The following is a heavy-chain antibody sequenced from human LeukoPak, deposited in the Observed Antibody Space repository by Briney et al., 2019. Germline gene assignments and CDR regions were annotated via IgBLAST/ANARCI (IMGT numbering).Heavy chain of an antibody. V-gene: IGHV3-7*01. Sequence: GGSLRLSCAASGFTFSRYWMSWVRQAPGKGLEWVANIKEDGSEKYYVDSVKGRLAISRDNAKNSLSLQIKSLRAEDTAVYYCARQKAVVVVAATPDEDYGDYVDYYYYMDVWGKGTTVTVSS. CDR3: ARQKAVVVVAATPDEDYGDYVDYYYYMDV. CDR2: IKEDGSEK. CDR1: GFTFSRYW. D-gene: IGHD2-15*01. J-gene: IGHJ6*03.